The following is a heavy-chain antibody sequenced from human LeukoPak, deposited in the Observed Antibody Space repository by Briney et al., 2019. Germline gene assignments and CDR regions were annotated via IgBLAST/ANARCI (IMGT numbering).Heavy chain of an antibody. CDR2: IYSGGST. Sequence: GGSLRLSCAASGFTVSSNYMSWVRQAPGKGLEWVSVIYSGGSTYYADSVKGRFTISRDNSKNTLYLQMNSLRAEDTAVYYCARGFWYYDFWSGTLFDYWGQGTLVTVSS. CDR3: ARGFWYYDFWSGTLFDY. V-gene: IGHV3-66*01. CDR1: GFTVSSNY. J-gene: IGHJ4*02. D-gene: IGHD3-3*01.